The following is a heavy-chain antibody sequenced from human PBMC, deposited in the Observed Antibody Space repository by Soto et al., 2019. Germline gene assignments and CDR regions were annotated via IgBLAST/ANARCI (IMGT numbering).Heavy chain of an antibody. D-gene: IGHD6-13*01. CDR2: ISSSSSTI. CDR3: ARVRGIAARRPSYYMDV. V-gene: IGHV3-48*01. Sequence: GGSLRLSCAASGFTFSSYSMNWVRQAPGKGLEWVSYISSSSSTIYYADSVKGRFTISRDNAKNSLYLQMNSLRAEDTAVYYCARVRGIAARRPSYYMDVWGKGTTVTVSS. CDR1: GFTFSSYS. J-gene: IGHJ6*03.